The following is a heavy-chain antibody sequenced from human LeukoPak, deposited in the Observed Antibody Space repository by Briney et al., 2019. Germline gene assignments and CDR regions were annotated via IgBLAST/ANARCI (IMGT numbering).Heavy chain of an antibody. D-gene: IGHD3-22*01. J-gene: IGHJ5*02. CDR3: ARDSPGLYDSSGYRSYNWFDP. V-gene: IGHV1-69*05. CDR2: IIPIFGTA. Sequence: SVKVSCKASGGTFSSYAISWVRQAPGQGLEWMGGIIPIFGTANYAQKFQGRVTITTDESTSTAYMELSSLRSEDTAVYYCARDSPGLYDSSGYRSYNWFDPWGQGTLVTVSS. CDR1: GGTFSSYA.